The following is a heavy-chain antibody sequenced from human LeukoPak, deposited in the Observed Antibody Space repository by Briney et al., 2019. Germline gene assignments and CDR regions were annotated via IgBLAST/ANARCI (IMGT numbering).Heavy chain of an antibody. V-gene: IGHV1-18*01. CDR1: GFTFTAYG. CDR3: ARLGRYHLFSYMDV. D-gene: IGHD1-26*01. J-gene: IGHJ6*03. Sequence: ASVKVSCKASGFTFTAYGINWMRQAPGQGLEWMGWISAYNGDTKYAQKVQGRVSMTTGTSTNTAYMEVRSLRADDTAVYYCARLGRYHLFSYMDVWGKGTTVTVSS. CDR2: ISAYNGDT.